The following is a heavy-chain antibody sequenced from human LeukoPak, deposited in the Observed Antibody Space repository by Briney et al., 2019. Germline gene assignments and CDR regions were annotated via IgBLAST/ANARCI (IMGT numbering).Heavy chain of an antibody. CDR2: ISYDGSNK. CDR3: ARARYKYNDY. V-gene: IGHV3-30-3*01. J-gene: IGHJ4*02. D-gene: IGHD1-14*01. CDR1: GFTFSSYA. Sequence: GGSLRLSCAASGFTFSSYAMHWVRQAPGKGLEWVAVISYDGSNKYYADSVKGRFTISRDNAENSLYLQMNSLRAEDTAMYYCARARYKYNDYWGQGTLVTVSS.